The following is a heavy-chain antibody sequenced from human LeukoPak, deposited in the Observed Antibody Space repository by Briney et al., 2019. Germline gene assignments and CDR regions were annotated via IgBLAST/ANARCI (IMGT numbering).Heavy chain of an antibody. CDR1: GFTFSSYA. V-gene: IGHV3-23*01. J-gene: IGHJ6*02. D-gene: IGHD3-10*01. CDR3: ARDRPGSMDV. CDR2: ISGSGGST. Sequence: GSLRLSCAASGFTFSSYAMSWVRQAPGKGLEWVSAISGSGGSTYYADSVKGRFTISRDNAKNSLYLQMNSLRAEDTAVYYCARDRPGSMDVWGQGTTAMVSS.